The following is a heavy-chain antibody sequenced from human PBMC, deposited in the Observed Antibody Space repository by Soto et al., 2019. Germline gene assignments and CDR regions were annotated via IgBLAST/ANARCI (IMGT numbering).Heavy chain of an antibody. D-gene: IGHD1-26*01. Sequence: QVQLVQSGAEVKKPGASVKVSCKASGYTFTSYAMHWVRQAPGQRLEWMGWINAGNGNTKYSQKFQGRVTITRDTSASTAYMELSSLRSEYTAVYYCARGGNLYWYFDLWGRGTLVTVSS. J-gene: IGHJ2*01. CDR2: INAGNGNT. CDR3: ARGGNLYWYFDL. V-gene: IGHV1-3*01. CDR1: GYTFTSYA.